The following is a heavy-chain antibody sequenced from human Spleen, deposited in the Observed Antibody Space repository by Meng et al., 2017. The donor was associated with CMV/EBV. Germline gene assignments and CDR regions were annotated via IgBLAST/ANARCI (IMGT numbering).Heavy chain of an antibody. CDR2: IYGGGNT. CDR1: GFTVSSNY. J-gene: IGHJ4*02. V-gene: IGHV3-53*01. CDR3: ARVGYYYDSSGYYYFDY. D-gene: IGHD3-22*01. Sequence: LSLTCAAFGFTVSSNYMSCVRQAPGKGLEWVSIIYGGGNTYYADSVKGRFTISRDNSKNTLYLQMNSLRAEDTAVYYCARVGYYYDSSGYYYFDYWGQGTLVTVSS.